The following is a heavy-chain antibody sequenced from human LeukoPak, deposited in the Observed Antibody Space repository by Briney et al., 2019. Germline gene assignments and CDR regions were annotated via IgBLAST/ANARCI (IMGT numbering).Heavy chain of an antibody. CDR3: ARQYSYGYYFDY. Sequence: SEALSLTCTVSGGSISSYYWSWIRQPPGKGLEWIGYIYYSGSTNYNPSLKSRVTISVDTSKNQFSLKLSSVTAADTAVYYCARQYSYGYYFDYWGQGTLVTVSS. J-gene: IGHJ4*02. V-gene: IGHV4-59*01. D-gene: IGHD5-18*01. CDR2: IYYSGST. CDR1: GGSISSYY.